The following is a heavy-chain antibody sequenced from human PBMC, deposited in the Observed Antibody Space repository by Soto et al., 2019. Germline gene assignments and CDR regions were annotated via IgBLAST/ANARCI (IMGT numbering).Heavy chain of an antibody. D-gene: IGHD2-2*01. CDR2: ISYDGSNK. CDR1: GFTFSSYA. J-gene: IGHJ6*02. V-gene: IGHV3-30-3*01. Sequence: GGSLRLSCAASGFTFSSYAMHWVRQAPGKGLEWVAVISYDGSNKYYADSVKGRFTISRDNSKNTLYLQMNSLRAEDTAVYYCARDIIVVVPAAIFTDYYYYGMDVWGQGTTVTVSS. CDR3: ARDIIVVVPAAIFTDYYYYGMDV.